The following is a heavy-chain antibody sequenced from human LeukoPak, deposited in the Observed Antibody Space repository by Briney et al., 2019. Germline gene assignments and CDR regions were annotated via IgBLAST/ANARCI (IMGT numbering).Heavy chain of an antibody. Sequence: GASLQISCQGSGYSFSSYWIGWVRPMPGKGLGWMGIIYPGDSDTTYSPSFEGQVTISADKSISTAYLQWSSLKASDTAMYYCARRYCSSTSCYRAFDIWGQGTMVTVSS. CDR3: ARRYCSSTSCYRAFDI. D-gene: IGHD2-2*02. J-gene: IGHJ3*02. CDR2: IYPGDSDT. CDR1: GYSFSSYW. V-gene: IGHV5-51*01.